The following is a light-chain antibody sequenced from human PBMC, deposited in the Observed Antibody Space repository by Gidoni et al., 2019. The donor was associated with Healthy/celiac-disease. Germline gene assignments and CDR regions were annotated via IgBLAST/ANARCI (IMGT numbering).Light chain of an antibody. Sequence: QSALTQPPSASASPAQSVTISCTVTSSDVGGYNYVSWYQQHPGKAPKLMIYAVSKRPSGVPDRFSGSKSGNTASLTVSGLQAEDEADYYCSSFAGSNNRYVFGTGTKVTVL. CDR2: AVS. J-gene: IGLJ1*01. V-gene: IGLV2-8*01. CDR1: SSDVGGYNY. CDR3: SSFAGSNNRYV.